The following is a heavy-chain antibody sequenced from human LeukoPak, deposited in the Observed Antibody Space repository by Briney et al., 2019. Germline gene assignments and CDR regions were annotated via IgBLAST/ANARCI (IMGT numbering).Heavy chain of an antibody. CDR2: IIPIFGTA. J-gene: IGHJ4*02. V-gene: IGHV1-69*05. CDR3: ARIWNPGYFDY. Sequence: SVKVSCKASGGTFSSYAISWVRQAPGQGLEWMGGIIPIFGTANYAQKLQGRVTMTTDTSTSTAYMELRSLRSDDTAVYYCARIWNPGYFDYWGQGTLVTVSS. CDR1: GGTFSSYA. D-gene: IGHD1-1*01.